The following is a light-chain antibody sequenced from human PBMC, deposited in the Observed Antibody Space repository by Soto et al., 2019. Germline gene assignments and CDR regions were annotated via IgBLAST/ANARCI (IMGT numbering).Light chain of an antibody. V-gene: IGKV1-39*01. J-gene: IGKJ1*01. Sequence: DIQMTQSPSSLSASVGDRVTITCRASQSISSWLAWYQQKPGNAPKLLIYAASSLQSGVPSRFSGSGSGTDFTLTISSLQPEDFATYYCQQSYSTPWTFGQGTKVDTK. CDR2: AAS. CDR3: QQSYSTPWT. CDR1: QSISSW.